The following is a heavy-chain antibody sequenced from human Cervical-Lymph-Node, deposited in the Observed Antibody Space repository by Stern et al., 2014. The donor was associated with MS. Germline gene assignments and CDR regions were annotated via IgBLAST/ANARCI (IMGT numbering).Heavy chain of an antibody. V-gene: IGHV3-23*04. CDR3: AKEGILVASFDY. CDR1: GFTFSSYA. Sequence: EVQLVESGGSLVQPGWSLRLSCAASGFTFSSYAMSWVRQAPGKGLEWVSAISGSGDSTYYADSVKGRFTISRDNSKNTLYLQMNSLRADDTAVYYCAKEGILVASFDYWGQGTLVTVSS. CDR2: ISGSGDST. D-gene: IGHD6-19*01. J-gene: IGHJ4*02.